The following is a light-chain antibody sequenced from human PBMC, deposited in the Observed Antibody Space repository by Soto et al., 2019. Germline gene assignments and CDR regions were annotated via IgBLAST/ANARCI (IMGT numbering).Light chain of an antibody. V-gene: IGKV3-15*01. CDR1: QSVSSN. CDR3: QQYFNWPPLT. J-gene: IGKJ4*01. Sequence: EIVLPQSPAPLSVSPAERATLSCRASQSVSSNLAWYQQKPGQAPRLLMFGASTRATNIPARFSGSGSGTEFTLTISSLQSEDFAVYYCQQYFNWPPLTFGGGTKVDIK. CDR2: GAS.